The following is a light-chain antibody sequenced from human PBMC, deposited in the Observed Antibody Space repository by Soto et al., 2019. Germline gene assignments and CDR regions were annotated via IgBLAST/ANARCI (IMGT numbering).Light chain of an antibody. Sequence: DIVMTQSPDSLVVYLGERATINCKSSQSVLYSSNNKNYLAWYQQKPGQPPKLLIYWASTRESGVPDRFSGSWSRTDFTLTISSLQAEDVAVYYCQQYYSTPTWTFGQGTKVEIK. V-gene: IGKV4-1*01. J-gene: IGKJ1*01. CDR3: QQYYSTPTWT. CDR1: QSVLYSSNNKNY. CDR2: WAS.